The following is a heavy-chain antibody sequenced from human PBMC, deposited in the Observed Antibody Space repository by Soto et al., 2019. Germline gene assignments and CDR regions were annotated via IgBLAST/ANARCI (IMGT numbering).Heavy chain of an antibody. CDR3: EWLPKYYGMDV. CDR2: IHPNGGDT. CDR1: GYPFIDSY. V-gene: IGHV1-2*02. D-gene: IGHD3-22*01. J-gene: IGHJ6*04. Sequence: ASVKVSCKASGYPFIDSYLHWVRQAPGQGLEWMGWIHPNGGDTISAQKFQGRVTLTRDTSISTAYMELSSLRAEDTAVYYCEWLPKYYGMDVWGEGTKVTVSS.